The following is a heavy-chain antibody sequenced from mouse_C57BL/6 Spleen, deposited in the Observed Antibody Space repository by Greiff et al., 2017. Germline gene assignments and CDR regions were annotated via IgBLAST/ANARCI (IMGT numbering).Heavy chain of an antibody. J-gene: IGHJ3*01. D-gene: IGHD1-1*01. V-gene: IGHV1-26*01. CDR1: GYTFTDYY. CDR2: INPNNGGT. Sequence: EVQLQQSGPELVKPGASVKISCKASGYTFTDYYMNWVKQSHGKSLEWIGDINPNNGGTSYNQKFKGKATLTVDKSSSTAYMELRSLTSEDSAVYYCASPGEITTVVEGFAYWGQGTLVTVSA. CDR3: ASPGEITTVVEGFAY.